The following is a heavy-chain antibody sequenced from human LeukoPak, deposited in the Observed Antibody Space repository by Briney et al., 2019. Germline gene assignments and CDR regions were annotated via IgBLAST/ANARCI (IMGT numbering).Heavy chain of an antibody. CDR3: ARGGPIVVVPAAYNWFDP. D-gene: IGHD2-2*01. CDR1: GYTFTGYY. CDR2: INPNSGGT. V-gene: IGHV1-2*02. J-gene: IGHJ5*02. Sequence: GASVKVSCKASGYTFTGYYMHWVRQAPGQGLEWMVWINPNSGGTNYAQKFQGRVTMTRDTSISTAYMELSRLRSDDTAVYYCARGGPIVVVPAAYNWFDPWGQGTLVTVSS.